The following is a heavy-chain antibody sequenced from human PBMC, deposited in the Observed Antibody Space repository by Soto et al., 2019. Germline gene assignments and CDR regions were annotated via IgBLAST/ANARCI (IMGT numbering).Heavy chain of an antibody. V-gene: IGHV4-59*01. D-gene: IGHD1-26*01. J-gene: IGHJ4*02. CDR1: GGSISNYY. CDR3: ARDKGGSYYGKNYFDS. Sequence: SETLSLTCTVSGGSISNYYWSWIRQPPGKRLEWIGYIYYSGSTKYNPSLKSRVTISVDTSKNQFSLRLSSVTTADTAVYYCARDKGGSYYGKNYFDSWGQGTPVTVSS. CDR2: IYYSGST.